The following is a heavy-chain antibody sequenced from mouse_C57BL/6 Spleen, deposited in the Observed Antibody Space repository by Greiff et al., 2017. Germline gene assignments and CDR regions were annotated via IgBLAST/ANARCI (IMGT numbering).Heavy chain of an antibody. V-gene: IGHV1-18*01. Sequence: EVKLVESGPELVKPGASVKIPCKASGYTFTDYNMDWVKQSHGKSLEWIGDINPNNGGTIYNQKFKGKATLTVDKSSSTAYMELRSLTSEDTAVYYCARRDYSNRYWYFDVWGTGTTVTVSS. CDR1: GYTFTDYN. CDR2: INPNNGGT. J-gene: IGHJ1*03. D-gene: IGHD2-5*01. CDR3: ARRDYSNRYWYFDV.